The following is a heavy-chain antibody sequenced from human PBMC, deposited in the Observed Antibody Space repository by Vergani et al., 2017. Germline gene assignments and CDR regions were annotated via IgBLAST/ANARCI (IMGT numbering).Heavy chain of an antibody. V-gene: IGHV1-69*08. Sequence: QVQLVQSGAEVKKPGSSVKVSCKASGGTFSSYTISWVRQAPGQGLEWMGRIIPILGIANYAQKFQGRVTITAVKSTSTAYMELSSLRSEDTAVYYCARDDVEMATIDYWGQGTLVTVSS. D-gene: IGHD5-24*01. CDR1: GGTFSSYT. CDR3: ARDDVEMATIDY. CDR2: IIPILGIA. J-gene: IGHJ4*02.